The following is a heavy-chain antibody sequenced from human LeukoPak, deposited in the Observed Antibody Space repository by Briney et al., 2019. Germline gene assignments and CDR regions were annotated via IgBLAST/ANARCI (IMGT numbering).Heavy chain of an antibody. J-gene: IGHJ4*02. CDR3: AKEGGPYSSGWGFDY. D-gene: IGHD6-19*01. Sequence: GGSLRLSCAASGFTFSDYAMNWVRQAPGKGLEWISYIGPSHSIYYTDSVKGRFTISRDNAKKSLYLQMNSLRVEDSAVYYCAKEGGPYSSGWGFDYWGQGTLVTVSS. CDR2: IGPSHSI. V-gene: IGHV3-69-1*01. CDR1: GFTFSDYA.